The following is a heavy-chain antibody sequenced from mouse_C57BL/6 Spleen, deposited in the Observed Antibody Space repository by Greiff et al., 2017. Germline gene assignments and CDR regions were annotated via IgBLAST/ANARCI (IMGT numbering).Heavy chain of an antibody. CDR1: GYTFTDYN. D-gene: IGHD2-4*01. CDR3: ARDGVWGYYDHYFDY. V-gene: IGHV1-22*01. J-gene: IGHJ2*01. Sequence: EVQVVESGPELVKPGASVKMSCKASGYTFTDYNMHWVKQSHGKSLEWIGYINPNNGGTSYNQKFKGKATLTVNKSSSTAYMELRSLTSEDSAVYYCARDGVWGYYDHYFDYWGQGTTLTVSS. CDR2: INPNNGGT.